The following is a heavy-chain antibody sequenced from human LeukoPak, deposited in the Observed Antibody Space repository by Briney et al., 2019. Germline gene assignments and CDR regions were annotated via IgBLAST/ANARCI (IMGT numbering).Heavy chain of an antibody. Sequence: PSETLSLTCTVSGGSISSSDYYWGWIRQPPGKGLEWIGSIYYSGSTQYNPTLKTRVTISEDTSKNQFSLKLTSVPAADTAVYYCAGGGYGSTTLPFDYWGQGTLVTVSS. CDR3: AGGGYGSTTLPFDY. D-gene: IGHD2/OR15-2a*01. CDR1: GGSISSSDYY. V-gene: IGHV4-39*07. J-gene: IGHJ4*02. CDR2: IYYSGST.